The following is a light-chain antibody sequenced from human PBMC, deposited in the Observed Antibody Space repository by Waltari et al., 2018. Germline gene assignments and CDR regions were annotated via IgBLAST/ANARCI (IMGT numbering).Light chain of an antibody. CDR2: DVS. J-gene: IGLJ2*01. CDR1: SNDVVGYNY. V-gene: IGLV2-14*03. CDR3: SSYTSSSTLLVV. Sequence: QSALPQPVSVSGSPGQSITISCTGSSNDVVGYNYVSWYQQHPGNAPNLMIYDVSNRPSGVPNRFSGSKSGNPACLTISGLQAEDEADYYCSSYTSSSTLLVVFGGGTKLTVL.